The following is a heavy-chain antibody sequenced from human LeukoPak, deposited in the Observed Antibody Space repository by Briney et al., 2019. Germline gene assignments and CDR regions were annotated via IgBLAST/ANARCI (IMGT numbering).Heavy chain of an antibody. Sequence: GGSLRLSCAASGFAFSNFGMTWVRQAPGKGLEWVSFITSTTSIYYADSVKGRFTISRDNAKNSLYLQMNGLRAEDTAVYYCARVRYCSTTSCPRGFDYWGQGTLVTVSS. CDR2: ITSTTSI. V-gene: IGHV3-69-1*01. D-gene: IGHD2-2*01. CDR3: ARVRYCSTTSCPRGFDY. J-gene: IGHJ4*02. CDR1: GFAFSNFG.